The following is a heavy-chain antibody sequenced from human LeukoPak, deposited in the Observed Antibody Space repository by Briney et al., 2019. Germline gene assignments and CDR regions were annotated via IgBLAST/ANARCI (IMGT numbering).Heavy chain of an antibody. J-gene: IGHJ6*02. V-gene: IGHV1-18*01. Sequence: GASVKVSCKASGYTFTSYGISWVRQAPGQGLEWMGWISAYNGNTNYAQKLQGRVTMTTDTSTSTAYMELRSLRSDDTAVYYCARPSLSYYYYGMDVWGQGATVTVSS. CDR3: ARPSLSYYYYGMDV. CDR1: GYTFTSYG. CDR2: ISAYNGNT.